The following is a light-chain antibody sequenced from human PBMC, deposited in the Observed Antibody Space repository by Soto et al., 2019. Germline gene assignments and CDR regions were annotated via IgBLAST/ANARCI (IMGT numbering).Light chain of an antibody. CDR1: QSVGSY. Sequence: EIVLTQSPATLSLSPGERAALSCRASQSVGSYLAWYQQKPGQAPRLLIYDASNRATGIPARFSGSGSGTDFTLTISSLEPEDFAGYYCQHRANWPLTFGGGTTVEIK. V-gene: IGKV3-11*01. J-gene: IGKJ4*01. CDR3: QHRANWPLT. CDR2: DAS.